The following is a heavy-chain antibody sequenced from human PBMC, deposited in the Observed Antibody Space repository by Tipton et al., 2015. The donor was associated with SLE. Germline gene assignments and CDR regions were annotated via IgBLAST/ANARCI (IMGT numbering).Heavy chain of an antibody. CDR1: GYTFTSYG. Sequence: QLVQSGPEVKKPGASVKVSCKASGYTFTSYGISWVRQAPGQGLEWMGWISAYNGNTNYAQKLQGRVTMTTDTSTSTAYMELRSLRSDDTAVYYCASGGRFRESSFYYYYGMDVWGQGTTVTVSS. D-gene: IGHD3-10*01. CDR3: ASGGRFRESSFYYYYGMDV. V-gene: IGHV1-18*01. J-gene: IGHJ6*02. CDR2: ISAYNGNT.